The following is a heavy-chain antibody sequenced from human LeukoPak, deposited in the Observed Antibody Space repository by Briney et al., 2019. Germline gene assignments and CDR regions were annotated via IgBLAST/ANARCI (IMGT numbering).Heavy chain of an antibody. V-gene: IGHV3-30-3*01. CDR2: ISKDGSDK. Sequence: AGGSLRLSCAASGFTFSDYAMHWVRQAPGKGLEWVAVISKDGSDKYYPGSVRGRFTISRDNSKNTIYLQMDSLRAEDTAIYYCARGDCSGGSCYGMDVWGQGTMVIVSS. CDR3: ARGDCSGGSCYGMDV. J-gene: IGHJ6*02. CDR1: GFTFSDYA. D-gene: IGHD2-15*01.